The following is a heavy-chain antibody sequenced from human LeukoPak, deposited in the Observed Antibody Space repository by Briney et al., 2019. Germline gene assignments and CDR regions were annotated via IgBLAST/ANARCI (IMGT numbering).Heavy chain of an antibody. CDR1: GYTFTSYA. J-gene: IGHJ6*02. V-gene: IGHV1-18*01. CDR3: AREESYGMDV. D-gene: IGHD3-10*01. CDR2: IANYNGDT. Sequence: GASLKVSCKASGYTFTSYAISWVRQAPGQGLEWMGRIANYNGDTKYAQNLQGRVTMTTDISTRTVYMELRSLRSDDTAVYFCAREESYGMDVWGQGTTVTVSS.